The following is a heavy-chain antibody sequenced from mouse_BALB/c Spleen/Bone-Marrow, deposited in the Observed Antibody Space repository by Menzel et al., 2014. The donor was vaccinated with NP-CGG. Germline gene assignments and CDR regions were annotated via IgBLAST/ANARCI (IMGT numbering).Heavy chain of an antibody. CDR1: GFNIKDTY. D-gene: IGHD2-10*01. J-gene: IGHJ4*01. CDR2: IDPANGNT. CDR3: ARAYYGNYPYAMDY. Sequence: LVESGAELVKPGASVKLSCTASGFNIKDTYMHWVKQRPEQGLEWIGRIDPANGNTKYDPKFQGKATITADTSSNTAYLQLSSPTSEDTAVYFCARAYYGNYPYAMDYWGQGTSVTVSS. V-gene: IGHV14-3*02.